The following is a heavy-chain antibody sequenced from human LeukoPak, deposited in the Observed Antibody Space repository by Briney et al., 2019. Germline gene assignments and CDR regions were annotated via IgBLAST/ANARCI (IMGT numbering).Heavy chain of an antibody. CDR3: TPFSKLLWEFDP. J-gene: IGHJ5*02. Sequence: GGSLTLSCTASRFTFGDYAMSWVRQAPGKGLEWVGFIRSKAYGGTTEYAASVKGRFTISRDDSKSIAYLQMNSLKTEDTAVYYCTPFSKLLWEFDPWGQGTLVTVTS. CDR2: IRSKAYGGTT. V-gene: IGHV3-49*04. CDR1: RFTFGDYA. D-gene: IGHD1-26*01.